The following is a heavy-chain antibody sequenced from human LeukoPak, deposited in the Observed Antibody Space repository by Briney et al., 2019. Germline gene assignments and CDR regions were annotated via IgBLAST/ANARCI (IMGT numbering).Heavy chain of an antibody. V-gene: IGHV1-2*06. J-gene: IGHJ4*02. D-gene: IGHD6-19*01. CDR2: INPNSGGT. CDR3: ARLAVAADFDY. Sequence: EASVKVSCKASGYTFTSYGISWVRQAPGQGLEWMGRINPNSGGTNYVQKFQGRVTMTRDTSISTAYMELSRLRSDDTAVYCCARLAVAADFDYWGQGTLVTVSS. CDR1: GYTFTSYG.